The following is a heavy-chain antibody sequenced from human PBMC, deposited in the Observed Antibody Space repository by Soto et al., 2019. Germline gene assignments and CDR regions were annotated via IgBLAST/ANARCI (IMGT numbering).Heavy chain of an antibody. D-gene: IGHD2-2*01. J-gene: IGHJ5*02. Sequence: ASVTVSCKASGYTITSYAMHWVRQAPGQRLEWMGWINAGNGNTKYSQKFQGRVTITRHTSASTAYMELSSLRSEDTAVYYCARGYCSSTSCFAWFDPWGQGTLVTVSS. CDR3: ARGYCSSTSCFAWFDP. CDR2: INAGNGNT. V-gene: IGHV1-3*01. CDR1: GYTITSYA.